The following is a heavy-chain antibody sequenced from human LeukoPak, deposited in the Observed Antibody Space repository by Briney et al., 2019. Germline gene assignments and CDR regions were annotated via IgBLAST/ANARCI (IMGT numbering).Heavy chain of an antibody. J-gene: IGHJ4*02. CDR2: INPNSDGT. D-gene: IGHD3-22*01. CDR3: AREYYDSSAYNQEAIDY. CDR1: GYTFTDYY. Sequence: ASVRVSCKASGYTFTDYYMHWVRQAPGQGLEWLGWINPNSDGTNYAQKFQGRVTMTRDTSISTAYMELSRLRSDDTAVYYCAREYYDSSAYNQEAIDYWGQGTLVTVSS. V-gene: IGHV1-2*02.